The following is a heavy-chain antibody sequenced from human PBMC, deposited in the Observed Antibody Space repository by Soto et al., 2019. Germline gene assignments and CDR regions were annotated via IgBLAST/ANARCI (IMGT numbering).Heavy chain of an antibody. V-gene: IGHV3-23*01. Sequence: VQLLESGGNLVQPGGSLTLSCSASGFTLSSYAMSWVRQAPGKGLEWVSSISAGGDMTYNSDSVKGRFTISRDNSNNAEFLQMHNLRIEDTALYYCARGDRGGSGSPASYYYSGWDVWGQGATVTVS. CDR3: ARGDRGGSGSPASYYYSGWDV. CDR2: ISAGGDMT. D-gene: IGHD3-10*01. CDR1: GFTLSSYA. J-gene: IGHJ6*02.